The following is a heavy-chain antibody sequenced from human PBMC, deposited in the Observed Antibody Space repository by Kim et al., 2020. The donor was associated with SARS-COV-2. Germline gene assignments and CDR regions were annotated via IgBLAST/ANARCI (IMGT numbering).Heavy chain of an antibody. CDR3: AGVGRSSYSMNV. CDR1: GFIFSSYS. V-gene: IGHV3-48*02. J-gene: IGHJ6*02. D-gene: IGHD2-15*01. CDR2: ISSSTSTI. Sequence: GGSLRLSCAASGFIFSSYSMDWVRQAPGKGLQWVSYISSSTSTIYSADSVKGRFTISRDNAGNSLYLQMNSLRDEDTAVYYCAGVGRSSYSMNVWGQGTTITVSS.